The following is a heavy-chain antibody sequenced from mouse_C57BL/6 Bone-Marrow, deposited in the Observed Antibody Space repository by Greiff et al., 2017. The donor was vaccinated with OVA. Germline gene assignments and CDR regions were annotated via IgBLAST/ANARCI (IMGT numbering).Heavy chain of an antibody. J-gene: IGHJ3*01. Sequence: VQLQQSGAELVRPGTSVKVSCKASGYAFTNYLIEWVKQRPGQGLEWIGVINPGSGGTNYNEKFKGKATLTADKSSSTAYMQLSSLTSEDSAVYFCARRDYCGSSYVWFAYWGQGTLVTVSA. CDR1: GYAFTNYL. V-gene: IGHV1-54*01. CDR2: INPGSGGT. D-gene: IGHD1-1*01. CDR3: ARRDYCGSSYVWFAY.